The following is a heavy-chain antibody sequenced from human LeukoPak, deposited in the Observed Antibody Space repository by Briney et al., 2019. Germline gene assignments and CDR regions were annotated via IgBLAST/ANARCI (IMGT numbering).Heavy chain of an antibody. D-gene: IGHD3-10*01. CDR3: AREALDGENAFDI. CDR1: GFTFSSYS. CDR2: ISSSRSYI. Sequence: PGGSLRLSCAASGFTFSSYSMNWVRQAPGKGLEWVSSISSSRSYIYYADSVKGRFTISRDNDKNSLYLQMNSLRAEDTAVYYCAREALDGENAFDIWGQGTMVTVSS. J-gene: IGHJ3*02. V-gene: IGHV3-21*01.